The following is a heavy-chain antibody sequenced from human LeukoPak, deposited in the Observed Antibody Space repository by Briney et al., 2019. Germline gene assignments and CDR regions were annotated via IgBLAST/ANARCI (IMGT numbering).Heavy chain of an antibody. CDR1: GYTLTELS. V-gene: IGHV1-46*01. CDR2: INPSGGST. J-gene: IGHJ4*02. CDR3: ARDYDFWSGYDVVRPKYYFDY. D-gene: IGHD3-3*01. Sequence: ASVKVSCKVSGYTLTELSMHWVRQAPGQGLEWMGIINPSGGSTSYAQKFQGRVTMTRDMSTSTVYMELSSLRSEDTAVYYCARDYDFWSGYDVVRPKYYFDYWGQGTLVTVSS.